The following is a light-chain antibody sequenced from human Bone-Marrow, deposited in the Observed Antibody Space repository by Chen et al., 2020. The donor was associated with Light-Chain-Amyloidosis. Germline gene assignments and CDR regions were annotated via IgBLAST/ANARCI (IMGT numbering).Light chain of an antibody. CDR3: QQYFAPPLT. J-gene: IGKJ4*01. CDR2: WTS. V-gene: IGKV4-1*01. CDR1: QSIFYSSTNKNY. Sequence: DIVMTQSPDSLAVSLGERAIINCKSSQSIFYSSTNKNYLAWYQQKAGQPPKLLISWTSTRQSGVPDRFRGSESGTDFTLTISSLQAEDVAVYFCQQYFAPPLTFGGGTKVEIK.